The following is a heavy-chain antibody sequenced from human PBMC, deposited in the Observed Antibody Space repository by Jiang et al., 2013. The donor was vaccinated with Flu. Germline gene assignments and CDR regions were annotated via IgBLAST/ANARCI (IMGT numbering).Heavy chain of an antibody. CDR3: VRDGIVGATFDY. CDR2: IWYDGSNK. D-gene: IGHD1-26*01. V-gene: IGHV3-33*01. Sequence: GVVQPGRSLRLSCAASGFTFSNYGMHWVRQTPGKGLEWVTVIWYDGSNKYYAESVKGRFTISRDNSKNTLYLQMNSLRAEDTAVYYCVRDGIVGATFDYWGQGTLVIVSS. CDR1: GFTFSNYG. J-gene: IGHJ4*02.